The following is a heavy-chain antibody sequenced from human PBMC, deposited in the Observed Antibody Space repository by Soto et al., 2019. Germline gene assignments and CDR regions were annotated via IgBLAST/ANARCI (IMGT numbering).Heavy chain of an antibody. J-gene: IGHJ4*02. D-gene: IGHD2-2*01. V-gene: IGHV4-59*01. CDR3: AKEHGYCCTPSWTDS. CDR2: IFNNGST. Sequence: SETLSLTCTISGGSISYYYWSWIRQPPGKGLEWIGYIFNNGSTNYNPSLKSRVTISVDTSKNQFSLKLNSVTAADTAVYYCAKEHGYCCTPSWTDSWGQGTLVTVSS. CDR1: GGSISYYY.